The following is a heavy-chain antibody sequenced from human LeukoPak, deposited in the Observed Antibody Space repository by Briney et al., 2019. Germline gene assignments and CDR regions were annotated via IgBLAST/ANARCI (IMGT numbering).Heavy chain of an antibody. CDR1: GGSISSYY. Sequence: KASETLSLTCTVSGGSISSYYWSWIRQPPGKGLEWIGYINYSGSTNYNPSLKSRVTISVDTSKNQFSLKLSSVTAADTAVYYCARDLHAFDIWGQGTMVTVSS. CDR2: INYSGST. D-gene: IGHD5/OR15-5a*01. V-gene: IGHV4-59*01. J-gene: IGHJ3*02. CDR3: ARDLHAFDI.